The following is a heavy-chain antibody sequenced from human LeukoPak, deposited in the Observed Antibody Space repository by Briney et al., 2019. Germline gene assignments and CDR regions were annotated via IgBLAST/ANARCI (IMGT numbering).Heavy chain of an antibody. CDR3: ARGSGHDHTYGMDV. CDR2: LRGDGET. J-gene: IGHJ6*02. CDR1: GFVFSSYA. V-gene: IGHV3-23*01. D-gene: IGHD1-1*01. Sequence: GGSLRLSCAASGFVFSSYAMSWVRQTPARGLEWVSSLRGDGETFYADSVKGRFTLSRDDSRNTVYLQLNNLRAEDTAVYYCARGSGHDHTYGMDVWGQGTTVTVSS.